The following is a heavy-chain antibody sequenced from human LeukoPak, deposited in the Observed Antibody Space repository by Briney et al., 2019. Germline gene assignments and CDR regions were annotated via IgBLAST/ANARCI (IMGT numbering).Heavy chain of an antibody. Sequence: SETLSLTCTVSGGSISSYYWSWIRQPPGKGLEWIGYIYYSGSTNYNPSLKSRVTISVDTSKNQFSLKLSSVTAADTAVYYCAHGAVAARPGWFDPWGQGTLVTVSS. D-gene: IGHD6-6*01. CDR2: IYYSGST. V-gene: IGHV4-59*08. CDR1: GGSISSYY. CDR3: AHGAVAARPGWFDP. J-gene: IGHJ5*02.